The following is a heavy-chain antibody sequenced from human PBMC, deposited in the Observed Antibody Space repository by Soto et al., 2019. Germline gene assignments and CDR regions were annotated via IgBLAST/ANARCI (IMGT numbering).Heavy chain of an antibody. J-gene: IGHJ4*02. V-gene: IGHV3-23*01. CDR2: ISGSGTT. D-gene: IGHD3-22*01. Sequence: GGSLRLSCAASGFTISNSATTWVRQAPGKGLEWVSTISGSGTTYYADSVKGRFTISRDNSNNTLCLQLHSLRAEDSALYYCARYYYVATGYHYAFDYWGRGTLVTVSS. CDR1: GFTISNSA. CDR3: ARYYYVATGYHYAFDY.